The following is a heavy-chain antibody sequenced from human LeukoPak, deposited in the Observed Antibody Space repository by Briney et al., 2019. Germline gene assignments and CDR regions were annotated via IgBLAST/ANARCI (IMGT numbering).Heavy chain of an antibody. CDR1: GFTFSSYA. D-gene: IGHD3-22*01. CDR2: ISGSGGSK. V-gene: IGHV3-23*01. Sequence: GGSLRLSCAASGFTFSSYAMSWVRQAPGKGLEWVSTISGSGGSKYYADSVKGRFTISRDNSKNTLYLQMNTLRAEDTAVYCCAKRGYDNIGYYPYFDYWGQGTLVTVSS. J-gene: IGHJ4*02. CDR3: AKRGYDNIGYYPYFDY.